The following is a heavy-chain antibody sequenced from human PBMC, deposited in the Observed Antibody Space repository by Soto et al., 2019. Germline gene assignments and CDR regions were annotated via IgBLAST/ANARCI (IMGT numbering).Heavy chain of an antibody. CDR3: ARSGYQNYYYYMDV. V-gene: IGHV3-11*01. D-gene: IGHD5-12*01. J-gene: IGHJ6*03. CDR1: GFTFSDYY. Sequence: GGSLRLSCAASGFTFSDYYMSWIRQAPGKGLEWVSYISSSGSTIYYADSVKGRFTISRDNAKNSLYLQMNSLRAEDTAVYYCARSGYQNYYYYMDVWGKGTTVTVSS. CDR2: ISSSGSTI.